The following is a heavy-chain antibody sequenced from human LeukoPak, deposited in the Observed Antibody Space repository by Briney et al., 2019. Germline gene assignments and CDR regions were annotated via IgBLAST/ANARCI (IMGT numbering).Heavy chain of an antibody. V-gene: IGHV3-23*01. CDR3: AKDRGFGEYFPFLY. D-gene: IGHD3-10*01. J-gene: IGHJ4*02. CDR2: ISGSGGST. CDR1: GFTFSTYA. Sequence: PGGSLRLSCAASGFTFSTYAMSWVRQTPEKGLEWVSAISGSGGSTYYADSVKGRFTISRDNSKNTLYLQMNSLRAEDTGVYYCAKDRGFGEYFPFLYWGQGTLVTVSS.